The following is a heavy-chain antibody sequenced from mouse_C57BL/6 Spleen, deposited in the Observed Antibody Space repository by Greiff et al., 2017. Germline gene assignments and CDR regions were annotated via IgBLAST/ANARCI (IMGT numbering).Heavy chain of an antibody. CDR1: GFTFTTYA. V-gene: IGHV10-3*01. CDR2: IRSKSSNYAT. J-gene: IGHJ3*01. CDR3: VRDEIYYDSFAD. D-gene: IGHD2-4*01. Sequence: EVQLVESGGGLVQPKGSLKLSCAASGFTFTTYAMHWVRQAPGKGLEWVARIRSKSSNYATYYADSVKDRFTISRDDSQSMLYLQMNTLKTDDTAMYYCVRDEIYYDSFADWGQGTLVTVSA.